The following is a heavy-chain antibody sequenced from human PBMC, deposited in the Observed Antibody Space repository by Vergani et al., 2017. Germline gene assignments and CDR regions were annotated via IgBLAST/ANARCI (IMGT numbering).Heavy chain of an antibody. CDR2: INHSGST. CDR3: ARVGITIFGVAMNYFDY. Sequence: QVQLQESGPGLVKPSETLSLTCAVYGGSFSGYYWSWIRQPPGKGLEWIGEINHSGSTNYNPSLKSRVTISVDTSKNQFSLKLSSVTAADTAVYYCARVGITIFGVAMNYFDYGGQETLVTVSS. V-gene: IGHV4-34*01. D-gene: IGHD3-3*01. J-gene: IGHJ4*02. CDR1: GGSFSGYY.